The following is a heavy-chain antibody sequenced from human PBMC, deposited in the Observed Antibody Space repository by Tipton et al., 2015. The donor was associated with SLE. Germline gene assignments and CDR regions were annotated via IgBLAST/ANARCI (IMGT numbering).Heavy chain of an antibody. V-gene: IGHV3-21*03. CDR1: GFTFSSYS. CDR2: ISSSSSLV. D-gene: IGHD3-16*02. Sequence: SLRLSCAASGFTFSSYSMNWVRQAPGKGLEWVSFISSSSSLVHYADSVKGRFTISRDNAKNSLYLQMNSLRAEDTAVYYCARDLGELSLYYYYGMDVWGQGTTVTISS. CDR3: ARDLGELSLYYYYGMDV. J-gene: IGHJ6*02.